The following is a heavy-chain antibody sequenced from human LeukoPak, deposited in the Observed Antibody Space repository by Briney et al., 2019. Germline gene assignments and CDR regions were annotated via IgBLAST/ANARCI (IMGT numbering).Heavy chain of an antibody. CDR1: GFTFSSYS. J-gene: IGHJ4*02. CDR2: ISSSSSYI. D-gene: IGHD3-22*01. Sequence: GGSLRLSCAPSGFTFSSYSMNWVRHAPGKGVECVSSISSSSSYIYYADSVKGRFTISRDNAKNSMYLQMNRLRAEDTAVYYCARAHYYDRSGFDYWGKGTLVTVSS. CDR3: ARAHYYDRSGFDY. V-gene: IGHV3-21*01.